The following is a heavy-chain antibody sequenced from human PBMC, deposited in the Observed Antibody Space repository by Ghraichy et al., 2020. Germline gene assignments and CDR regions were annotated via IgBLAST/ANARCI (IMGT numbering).Heavy chain of an antibody. CDR1: GFTFR. V-gene: IGHV3-7*01. J-gene: IGHJ6*02. Sequence: GGSLRLSCAASGFTFRMSWVRQAPGKGLDWVANIKEDGTVKYYADSVKGRFTISRENAKSSLYLEMNSLRAEDTAVYYCARELSTSWNYYGMDVWGQGTTITVSS. CDR2: IKEDGTVK. D-gene: IGHD6-13*01. CDR3: ARELSTSWNYYGMDV.